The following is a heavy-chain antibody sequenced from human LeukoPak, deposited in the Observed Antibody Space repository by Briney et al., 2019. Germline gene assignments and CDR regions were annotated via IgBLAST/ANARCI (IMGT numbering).Heavy chain of an antibody. V-gene: IGHV3-53*01. J-gene: IGHJ4*02. D-gene: IGHD3-10*01. CDR3: AREGESYPDLDY. CDR2: IYSGGST. Sequence: AGGSLRLSCAASGFTVSSNDMSWVRQAPGKGLECISVIYSGGSTDYADSVKGRLTISRDNSKNTLYLQMNSLRAEDTAVYYCAREGESYPDLDYWGQGTLVTVSS. CDR1: GFTVSSND.